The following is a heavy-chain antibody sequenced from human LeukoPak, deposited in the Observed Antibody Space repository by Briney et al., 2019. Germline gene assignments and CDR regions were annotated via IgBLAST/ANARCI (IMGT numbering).Heavy chain of an antibody. CDR2: IYYSGST. CDR3: ASLLGDFDY. V-gene: IGHV4-39*07. Sequence: SETLSLTCTVPGGSISSSSYYWGWIRQPPGKGLEWIGSIYYSGSTYYNPSLKSRVTISVDTSKNQFSLKLSSVTAADTAVYYCASLLGDFDYWGQGTLVTVSS. CDR1: GGSISSSSYY. J-gene: IGHJ4*02.